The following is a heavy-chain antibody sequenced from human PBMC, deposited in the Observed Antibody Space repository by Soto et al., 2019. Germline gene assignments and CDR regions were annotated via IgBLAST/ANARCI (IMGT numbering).Heavy chain of an antibody. V-gene: IGHV3-23*01. D-gene: IGHD3-22*01. J-gene: IGHJ3*02. Sequence: EVQLLESGGGSVQPGGSLRLSCAASGFTFSTYAMSWVRQAPGKGLEWVSAIGGSGGSTHSADSVKGRFTISRDNSKNTLSLHMNSLRAEDTVVYYCAKERDSSGYYSFAFDIWGQGTMVTVSS. CDR1: GFTFSTYA. CDR3: AKERDSSGYYSFAFDI. CDR2: IGGSGGST.